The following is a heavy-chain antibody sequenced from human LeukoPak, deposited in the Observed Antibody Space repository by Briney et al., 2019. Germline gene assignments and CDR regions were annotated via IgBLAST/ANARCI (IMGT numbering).Heavy chain of an antibody. CDR1: GFAFSTYG. CDR2: IKQDGSEK. V-gene: IGHV3-7*01. J-gene: IGHJ3*02. CDR3: ARETHDAFDI. Sequence: GGSLRLSCVASGFAFSTYGLHWVRQAPGKGLEWVANIKQDGSEKYYVDSVKGRFTISRDNAKNSLYLQMNSLRAEDTAVYYCARETHDAFDIWGQGTMVTVSS.